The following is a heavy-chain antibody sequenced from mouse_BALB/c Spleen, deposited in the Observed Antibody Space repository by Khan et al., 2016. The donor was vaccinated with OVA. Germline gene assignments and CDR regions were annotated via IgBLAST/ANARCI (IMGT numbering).Heavy chain of an antibody. V-gene: IGHV1-18*01. Sequence: VQLQQSGPELVKPGASVKISCKTSGYTFTEYTMHWVKQSHGKSLEWIGSINPNNGYTTYTQKFKGKATLTVDKSSSTAYMELRSLTSEDSAVYYCGRGNYGCSSYGYFDYWGQGTTLTVSS. CDR2: INPNNGYT. CDR1: GYTFTEYT. D-gene: IGHD1-1*01. CDR3: GRGNYGCSSYGYFDY. J-gene: IGHJ2*01.